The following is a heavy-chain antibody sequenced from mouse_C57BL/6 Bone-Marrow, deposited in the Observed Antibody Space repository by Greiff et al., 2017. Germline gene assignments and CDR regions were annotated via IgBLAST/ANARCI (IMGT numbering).Heavy chain of an antibody. CDR3: ARHHYSNYHFDV. Sequence: EVMLVESGGGLVQPGGSLKLSCAASGFTFSDYGMAWVRQAPRKGPEWVAFISNLAYSIYYADTVTGRFTISRENAKNTLYLEMSSLRSEDTAMYYCARHHYSNYHFDVWGTGTTVTVSS. CDR1: GFTFSDYG. V-gene: IGHV5-15*01. J-gene: IGHJ1*03. D-gene: IGHD2-5*01. CDR2: ISNLAYSI.